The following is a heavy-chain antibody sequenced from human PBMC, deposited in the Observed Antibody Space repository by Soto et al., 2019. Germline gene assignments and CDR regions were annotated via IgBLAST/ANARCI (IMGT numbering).Heavy chain of an antibody. D-gene: IGHD2-2*02. V-gene: IGHV3-66*01. CDR1: GFTVSSNY. CDR3: ARDGGFCSSTSCYRPFDY. J-gene: IGHJ4*02. Sequence: EVQLMESGGALVQPGGSLRLSCAASGFTVSSNYMSWVRQAPGKGLEWVSVIYSGGSTYYADSVKGRFTISRDNSKNTVYLQMNTLRGEDTAVYYCARDGGFCSSTSCYRPFDYWGQGALVTVSS. CDR2: IYSGGST.